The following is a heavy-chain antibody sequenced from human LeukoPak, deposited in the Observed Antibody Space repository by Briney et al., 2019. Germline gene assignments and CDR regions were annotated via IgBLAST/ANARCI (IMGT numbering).Heavy chain of an antibody. CDR2: IYYSGST. CDR1: GGSISSSSYY. J-gene: IGHJ5*02. V-gene: IGHV4-39*01. Sequence: SETLSLTCTVSGGSISSSSYYWGWIRQPPGKGLEWIGSIYYSGSTNYNPSLKSRVTISVDTSKNQFSLKLSSVTAADTAVYYCARHVSGSGSGWYSRWFDPWGQGTLVTVSS. CDR3: ARHVSGSGSGWYSRWFDP. D-gene: IGHD6-19*01.